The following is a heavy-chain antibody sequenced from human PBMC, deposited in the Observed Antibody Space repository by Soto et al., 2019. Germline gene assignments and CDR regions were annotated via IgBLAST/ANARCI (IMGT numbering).Heavy chain of an antibody. J-gene: IGHJ4*02. V-gene: IGHV4-59*08. CDR3: ARRWGLTFDY. CDR2: IYYSGST. Sequence: PSETLSLTCTVSGGSISSYYWSWIRQPPGKGLEWIGYIYYSGSTNYNPSLKSRVTISVDTSKNQFSLKLSSVTAADTAVYYCARRWGLTFDYWGQGTLVTVSS. D-gene: IGHD1-26*01. CDR1: GGSISSYY.